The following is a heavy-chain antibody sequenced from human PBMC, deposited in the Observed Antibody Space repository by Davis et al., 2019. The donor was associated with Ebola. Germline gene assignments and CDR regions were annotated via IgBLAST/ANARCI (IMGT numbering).Heavy chain of an antibody. CDR2: ISYDGSTQ. J-gene: IGHJ1*01. CDR1: GFTFSIFA. CDR3: ARDSRGGGLTSKYFHH. Sequence: PAGSLRLSCAASGFTFSIFALPCVRQAPGKGLEWVAVISYDGSTQYYADSVKCRFTISRDDSKNTVYLQINSLRPEDTAVYYCARDSRGGGLTSKYFHHWGQGTLVTVSS. D-gene: IGHD2-15*01. V-gene: IGHV3-30-3*01.